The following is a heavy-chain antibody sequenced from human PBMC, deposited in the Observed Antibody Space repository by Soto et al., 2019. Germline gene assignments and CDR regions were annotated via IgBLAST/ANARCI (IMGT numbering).Heavy chain of an antibody. CDR3: ARVTLEWRPVRVWFDP. CDR1: GGSISSGDYY. V-gene: IGHV4-30-4*01. D-gene: IGHD3-3*01. Sequence: QVQLQESGPGLVKPSQTLSLTCTVSGGSISSGDYYWSWIRQPPGKGLEWIGYIYYSGSTYYNPSLKSRVTIPVDPSKNPFSLKLSSVTAADTAVYYCARVTLEWRPVRVWFDPWGQGTLVTVSS. J-gene: IGHJ5*02. CDR2: IYYSGST.